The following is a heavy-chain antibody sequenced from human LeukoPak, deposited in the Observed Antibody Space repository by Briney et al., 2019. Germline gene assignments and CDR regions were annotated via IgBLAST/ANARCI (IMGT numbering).Heavy chain of an antibody. CDR1: GFTFSDYY. CDR2: ISSSGSTI. V-gene: IGHV3-11*04. Sequence: GGSLRLPCAASGFTFSDYYMSWIRQAPGKGLEWVSYISSSGSTIYYTDSVKGRFTVSRDNAKNPLYLQMNSLRAEDTAVYYCARGQDYSYYYYMDVWGKGTTVTVSS. CDR3: ARGQDYSYYYYMDV. J-gene: IGHJ6*03.